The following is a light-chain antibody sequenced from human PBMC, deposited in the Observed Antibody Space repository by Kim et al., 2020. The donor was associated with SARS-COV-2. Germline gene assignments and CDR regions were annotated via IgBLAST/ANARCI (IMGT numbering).Light chain of an antibody. CDR2: RNN. J-gene: IGLJ3*02. CDR3: ASGDDSLSGV. Sequence: PGMRVTIPCSGSGSNIVSNYVCCYQQLPGSAPQLLIERNNRRPAGAPDLFSGSKSGTSTSLAIGGLRSEDDADYYCASGDDSLSGVFGGGTQLTVL. V-gene: IGLV1-47*01. CDR1: GSNIVSNY.